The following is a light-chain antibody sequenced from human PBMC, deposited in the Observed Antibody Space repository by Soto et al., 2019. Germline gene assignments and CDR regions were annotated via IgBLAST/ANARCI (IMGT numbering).Light chain of an antibody. V-gene: IGKV1-5*01. CDR2: DAS. CDR1: QSIDTW. J-gene: IGKJ5*01. CDR3: QQLNSFPIT. Sequence: DIQMTQSPSTLSASVGDRVTITCRAIQSIDTWLAWYQQKPKRVPKLLIYDASSLESGVPSRFSGSGSGTEFTLTITSLQPEDFATYYCQQLNSFPITFGQGTRLEIK.